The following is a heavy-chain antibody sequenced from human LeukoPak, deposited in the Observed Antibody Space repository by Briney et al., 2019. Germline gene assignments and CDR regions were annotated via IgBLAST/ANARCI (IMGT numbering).Heavy chain of an antibody. CDR2: VNLQGST. V-gene: IGHV4-4*02. CDR3: AREGGPYRPLDY. Sequence: SETLSLTCGVSGGSITITNYWTWVRPPPGKGLEWIGDVNLQGSTNYNPSLMGRVAISVDTSENHISLQLTSVTAADTAVYYCAREGGPYRPLDYSGQGTLVTVSS. D-gene: IGHD2-15*01. CDR1: GGSITITNY. J-gene: IGHJ4*02.